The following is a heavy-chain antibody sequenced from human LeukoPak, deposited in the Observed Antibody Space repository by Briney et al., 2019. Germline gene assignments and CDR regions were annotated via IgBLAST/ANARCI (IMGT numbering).Heavy chain of an antibody. CDR1: GFTFSNAW. CDR2: IKSKTDGGTT. CDR3: TTVSRDILTGYLGWDY. Sequence: GGSLRLSCAAPGFTFSNAWMSWVRQAPGKGLEWVGRIKSKTDGGTTDYAAPVKGRFTISRDDSKNTLYLQMNSLKTEDTAVYYCTTVSRDILTGYLGWDYWGQGTLVTVSS. D-gene: IGHD3-9*01. V-gene: IGHV3-15*01. J-gene: IGHJ4*02.